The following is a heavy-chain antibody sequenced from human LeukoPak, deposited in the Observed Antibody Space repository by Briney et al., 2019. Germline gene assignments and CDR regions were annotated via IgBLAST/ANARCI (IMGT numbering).Heavy chain of an antibody. V-gene: IGHV3-21*01. J-gene: IGHJ4*02. Sequence: GGSLRLSCAASGFTFSSYEMNWVRQAPGKGPEWVSSISSSSSYIYYADSVKGRFTISRDNAKNSLYLQMNSLRAEDTAVYYCARESLGYDSSGYYYDFDYWGQGTLVTVSS. CDR1: GFTFSSYE. D-gene: IGHD3-22*01. CDR3: ARESLGYDSSGYYYDFDY. CDR2: ISSSSSYI.